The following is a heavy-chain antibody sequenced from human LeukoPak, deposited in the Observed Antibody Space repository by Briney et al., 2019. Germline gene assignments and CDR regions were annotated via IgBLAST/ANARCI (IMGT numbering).Heavy chain of an antibody. V-gene: IGHV1-46*01. CDR2: INPSGGST. CDR3: ARDLTPWNPLNPAEPPRTEDSSSSGFDP. CDR1: GYTFTSYY. D-gene: IGHD6-6*01. J-gene: IGHJ5*02. Sequence: ASVKVSCKASGYTFTSYYMHWVRQASGQGLEWMGIINPSGGSTSYTQKFQGRVTMTRDTSTSTVYMELSSLRSEDTAVYYCARDLTPWNPLNPAEPPRTEDSSSSGFDPWGQGTLVTVSS.